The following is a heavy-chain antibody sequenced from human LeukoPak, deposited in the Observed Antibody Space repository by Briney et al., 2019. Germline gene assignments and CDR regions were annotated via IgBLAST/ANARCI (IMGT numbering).Heavy chain of an antibody. CDR1: GGSISSYY. CDR2: IYTSGST. J-gene: IGHJ6*02. V-gene: IGHV4-4*09. D-gene: IGHD6-19*01. Sequence: PSGTLSLTCTVSGGSISSYYWSWIRQPPGKGLEWIGYIYTSGSTNYNPSLKSRVTISVDTSKNQFSLKLSSVTAADTAVYYCARGLAVAGGYYYYGMDVWGQGTTVTVSS. CDR3: ARGLAVAGGYYYYGMDV.